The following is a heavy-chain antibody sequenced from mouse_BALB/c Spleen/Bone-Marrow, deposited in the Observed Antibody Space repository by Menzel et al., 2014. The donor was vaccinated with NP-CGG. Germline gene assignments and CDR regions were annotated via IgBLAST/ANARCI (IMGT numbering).Heavy chain of an antibody. CDR2: ISSSGSYT. CDR1: GFTFSTYA. CDR3: SRLRMITTYFDV. J-gene: IGHJ1*01. D-gene: IGHD2-4*01. Sequence: EVQVVESGGGLAKPGGSLQLSCAAPGFTFSTYAMSWVRQTPEKRLEWVATISSSGSYTYYPDSVKGRFTISRDNAKNTLYLQMSSLRSEDTAMFYCSRLRMITTYFDVWGAGTTVTVSS. V-gene: IGHV5-9-3*01.